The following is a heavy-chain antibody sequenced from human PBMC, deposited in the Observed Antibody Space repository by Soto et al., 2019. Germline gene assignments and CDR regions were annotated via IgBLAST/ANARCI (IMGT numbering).Heavy chain of an antibody. CDR2: ISYDGSNK. CDR3: ARPRVGATAWFDP. D-gene: IGHD1-26*01. Sequence: PGGSLRLSCAASGFTFSSYAMHWVRQAPGKGLEWVAVISYDGSNKYYADSVKGRFTISRDNSKNTLYLQMNSLRAEDTAVYYCARPRVGATAWFDPWGQGTLVSVS. CDR1: GFTFSSYA. V-gene: IGHV3-30-3*01. J-gene: IGHJ5*02.